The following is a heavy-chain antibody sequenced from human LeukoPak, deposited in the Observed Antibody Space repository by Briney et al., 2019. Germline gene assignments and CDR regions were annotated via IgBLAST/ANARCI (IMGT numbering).Heavy chain of an antibody. CDR3: AKDPRYYYDSSGESYYFDY. V-gene: IGHV3-23*01. CDR1: GFTFSSYA. D-gene: IGHD3-22*01. J-gene: IGHJ4*02. Sequence: GSLRLSCAASGFTFSSYAMSWVRQAPGKGLEWVSAISGSGGSTYYADSVKGRFTISRDNSKNTLYLQMNSLRAEDTAVYYCAKDPRYYYDSSGESYYFDYWGQGTLVTVSS. CDR2: ISGSGGST.